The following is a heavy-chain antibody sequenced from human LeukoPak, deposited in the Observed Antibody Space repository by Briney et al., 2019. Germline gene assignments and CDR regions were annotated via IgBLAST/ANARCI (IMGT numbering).Heavy chain of an antibody. Sequence: GGSLRLSCAASGFTFTSYAMIWVRQAPGKGLEWVSTISGSGGSTYYADSVKGRFTISRDNSKNTLYLQMNSLRAEDTGVYYCAKDYRTFGLLDSWGQGALVTVSS. D-gene: IGHD3-10*01. J-gene: IGHJ4*02. CDR1: GFTFTSYA. V-gene: IGHV3-23*01. CDR3: AKDYRTFGLLDS. CDR2: ISGSGGST.